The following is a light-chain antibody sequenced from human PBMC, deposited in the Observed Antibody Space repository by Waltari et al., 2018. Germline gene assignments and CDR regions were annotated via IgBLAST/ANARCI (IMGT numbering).Light chain of an antibody. V-gene: IGKV1-39*01. CDR2: AAS. CDR1: QSISSY. Sequence: DIQMTQSPSSLSASVGDRVTITCRASQSISSYLNWYQQKPGKAPKLLIYAASSLQSGVPSRFSGGGSGTDFTLPISSLRPEDFATYYCRQSYSTASITFGQGTRLEIK. CDR3: RQSYSTASIT. J-gene: IGKJ5*01.